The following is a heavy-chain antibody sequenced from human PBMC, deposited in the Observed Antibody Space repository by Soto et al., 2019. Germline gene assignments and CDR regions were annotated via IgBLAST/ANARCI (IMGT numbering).Heavy chain of an antibody. D-gene: IGHD1-26*01. CDR3: ARAYVGCLDP. CDR2: IYHTGST. Sequence: SETLSLTCAVSGGSISSSNWWTWARQSPGKGLEWVGEIYHTGSTNNNPSLKSRVTISVDESKEQFSLNLSSVTAADTAIYGSARAYVGCLDPWGQGILVTVSS. J-gene: IGHJ5*02. V-gene: IGHV4-4*01. CDR1: GGSISSSNW.